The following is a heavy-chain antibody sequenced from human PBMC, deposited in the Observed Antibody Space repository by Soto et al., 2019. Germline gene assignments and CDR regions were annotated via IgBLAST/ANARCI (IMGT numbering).Heavy chain of an antibody. Sequence: PSETLSLTCTVSGGSVSSGSYYWSWIRQPPGKGLEWIGYIYHSGSTSYNPSLKSRVSISLDTSKHQFSLKLGSVTAADTAVYYCAGGYSNRVNFDYWGQGILVTVSS. CDR1: GGSVSSGSYY. CDR2: IYHSGST. D-gene: IGHD5-18*01. CDR3: AGGYSNRVNFDY. J-gene: IGHJ4*01. V-gene: IGHV4-61*01.